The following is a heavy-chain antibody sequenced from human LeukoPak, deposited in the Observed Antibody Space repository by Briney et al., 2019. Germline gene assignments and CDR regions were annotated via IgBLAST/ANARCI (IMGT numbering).Heavy chain of an antibody. Sequence: ASVKVSCKASGYTFTGYYMHWVRQAPGQGLEWMGWINPNSGGTNYAQKFQGRVTMTRDTSISTAYMELSRLRSDDTAVYYCATDLDIVVVPAADDAFDIWGQGTMVTVSS. J-gene: IGHJ3*02. CDR3: ATDLDIVVVPAADDAFDI. V-gene: IGHV1-2*02. CDR2: INPNSGGT. CDR1: GYTFTGYY. D-gene: IGHD2-2*03.